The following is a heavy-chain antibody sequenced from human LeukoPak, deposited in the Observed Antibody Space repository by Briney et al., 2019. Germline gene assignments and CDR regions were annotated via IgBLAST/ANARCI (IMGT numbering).Heavy chain of an antibody. CDR1: DYSISSGYGYY. J-gene: IGHJ4*02. Sequence: SETLSLTCTVSDYSISSGYGYYWSWIRQPPGKGLEWIGEINHSGSTNYNPSLKSRVTISVDTSKNQFSLKLSSVTAADTAVYYCARGRILRIAVAGTGFDYWGQGTLVTVSS. CDR3: ARGRILRIAVAGTGFDY. CDR2: INHSGST. V-gene: IGHV4-34*01. D-gene: IGHD6-19*01.